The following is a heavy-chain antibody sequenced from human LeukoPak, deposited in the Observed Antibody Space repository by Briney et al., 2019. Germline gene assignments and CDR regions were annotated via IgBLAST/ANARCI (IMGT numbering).Heavy chain of an antibody. J-gene: IGHJ5*02. CDR2: IYYSGST. CDR3: ARADYYYDSSGYYPHPNWFDP. D-gene: IGHD3-22*01. Sequence: PSETLSLTCTVSGGSISSGGYYWSWIRQPPGKGLEWIGYIYYSGSTYYNPSLKSRVTISVDTSKNQFSLKLSSVTAADTAVYYCARADYYYDSSGYYPHPNWFDPWGQGTLVTVSS. CDR1: GGSISSGGYY. V-gene: IGHV4-30-4*01.